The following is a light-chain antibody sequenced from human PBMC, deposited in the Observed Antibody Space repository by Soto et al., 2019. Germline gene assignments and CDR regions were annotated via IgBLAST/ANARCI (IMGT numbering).Light chain of an antibody. Sequence: DIVLTQSPSSLSASVGDRVTITCQATHDISKLLNWYQQKPGKVPRLLIYDASTLETGVPSRFSGRGSGTKFTLTITSLQSKDLATYFCLQYDNLPLSSGGGTKVEI. CDR3: LQYDNLPLS. CDR1: HDISKL. V-gene: IGKV1-33*01. J-gene: IGKJ4*01. CDR2: DAS.